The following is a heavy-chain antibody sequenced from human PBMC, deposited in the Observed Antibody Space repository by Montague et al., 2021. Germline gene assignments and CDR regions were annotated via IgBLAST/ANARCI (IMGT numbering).Heavy chain of an antibody. CDR2: IYWDDEK. Sequence: PALVKPTQTLTLTCTFSGFSLSTFGVGVGWIRRPPGKALEWLGLIYWDDEKRYSPSLGSRLTITKDTSKNQVVLTMTNIDPVDTGTYFCAHRGYSTSWFGYWGQGTLVTVSS. J-gene: IGHJ5*01. CDR1: GFSLSTFGVG. V-gene: IGHV2-5*02. D-gene: IGHD5-12*01. CDR3: AHRGYSTSWFGY.